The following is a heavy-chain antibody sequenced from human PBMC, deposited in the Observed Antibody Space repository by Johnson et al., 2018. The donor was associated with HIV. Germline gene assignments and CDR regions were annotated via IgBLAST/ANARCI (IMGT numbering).Heavy chain of an antibody. J-gene: IGHJ3*01. V-gene: IGHV3-30*03. Sequence: VESGGGVVHPGRSLRLSCAASGFTFSSDGMHWVRQAPGKGLEWGAVISFDGSNKYYADSGKGRFTLSRDNSKNTLYLQMNSLRAEHTAVSYGARLPPYYYDSSGYYHDAFDFRGQGKMVHVSS. CDR2: ISFDGSNK. CDR1: GFTFSSDG. D-gene: IGHD3-22*01. CDR3: ARLPPYYYDSSGYYHDAFDF.